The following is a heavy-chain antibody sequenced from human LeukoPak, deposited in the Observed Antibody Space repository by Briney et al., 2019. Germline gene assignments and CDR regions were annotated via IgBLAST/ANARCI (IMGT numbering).Heavy chain of an antibody. Sequence: SETLSLTCAVYGGSFSGYYWSWIRQPPGKGLEWIGEINHSGSTNYNPSLKSRVTISVDTSKNQFSLKLSSVTAADTAVYYCARVLAAAGNNWFDPWGQGALVTVSS. J-gene: IGHJ5*02. V-gene: IGHV4-34*01. CDR1: GGSFSGYY. CDR2: INHSGST. D-gene: IGHD6-13*01. CDR3: ARVLAAAGNNWFDP.